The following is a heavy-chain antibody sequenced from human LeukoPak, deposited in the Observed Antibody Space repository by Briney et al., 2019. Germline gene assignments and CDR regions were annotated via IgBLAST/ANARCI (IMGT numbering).Heavy chain of an antibody. CDR3: ARDQRIGFGDNINRRDFDP. J-gene: IGHJ5*02. Sequence: ASVKVSCKASGYTFTSYAMNWVRQAPGQGLEWMGWINTNTGNPTYAQGFTGRFVFSLDTSVSTAYLQISSLKAEDTAVYYCARDQRIGFGDNINRRDFDPWGQGTLVTVSS. CDR1: GYTFTSYA. CDR2: INTNTGNP. D-gene: IGHD3-10*01. V-gene: IGHV7-4-1*02.